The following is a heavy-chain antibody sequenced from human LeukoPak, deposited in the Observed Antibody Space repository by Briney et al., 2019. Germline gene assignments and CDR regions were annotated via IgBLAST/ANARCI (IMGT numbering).Heavy chain of an antibody. CDR1: GGSISGSNW. D-gene: IGHD3-22*01. Sequence: SGTLSLTCAVSGGSISGSNWWSWVRQPPGKGLEWIGEIYHSGSTNYNPSLKSRVTISVDKSKNQFSLKLSSVTAADTAVYYCASSPEHYYDSSGYHGNWFDPWGQGTLVTVSS. V-gene: IGHV4-4*02. CDR2: IYHSGST. J-gene: IGHJ5*02. CDR3: ASSPEHYYDSSGYHGNWFDP.